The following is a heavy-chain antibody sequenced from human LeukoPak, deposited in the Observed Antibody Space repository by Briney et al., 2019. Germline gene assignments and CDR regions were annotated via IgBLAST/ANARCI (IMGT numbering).Heavy chain of an antibody. D-gene: IGHD2-15*01. CDR1: GGSISSYY. Sequence: SETLSLTCTVSGGSISSYYWSWIRQPAGKGLEWIGRIYTSGSTNYNPSLKSRVTMSVETSKNQFSLKLSSVTAADTAVYYCAREIKYCSGGSCYDRFDPWGQGTLVTVSS. V-gene: IGHV4-4*07. CDR3: AREIKYCSGGSCYDRFDP. CDR2: IYTSGST. J-gene: IGHJ5*02.